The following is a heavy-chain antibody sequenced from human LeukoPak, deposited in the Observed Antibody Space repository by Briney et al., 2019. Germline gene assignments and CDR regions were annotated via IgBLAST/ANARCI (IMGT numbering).Heavy chain of an antibody. Sequence: PSETLSLTCTVSGGSISSPYWSWIRQPPGKGLEWIGYIFYTGITSYNPSLKSRVTMSVDTSKNQFSLKLSSVTAADTAVYYCARAKQPDVGTLWLDPWGRGTLVVVSS. CDR1: GGSISSPY. D-gene: IGHD6-13*01. CDR2: IFYTGIT. V-gene: IGHV4-59*08. J-gene: IGHJ5*02. CDR3: ARAKQPDVGTLWLDP.